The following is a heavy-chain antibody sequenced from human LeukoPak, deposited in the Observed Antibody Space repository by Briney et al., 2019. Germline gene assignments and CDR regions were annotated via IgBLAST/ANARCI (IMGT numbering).Heavy chain of an antibody. J-gene: IGHJ4*02. CDR2: ISHDETHK. Sequence: GGSLRLSCAASGFTFRTYTMHWVRQAPGKGLEWVAVISHDETHKYYSGSVKGRFTISRDNAKNSLYLQMNSLRAEDTAFYYCTRDMKNSYFFDYWGQGTLVTVSS. D-gene: IGHD4-23*01. CDR3: TRDMKNSYFFDY. CDR1: GFTFRTYT. V-gene: IGHV3-30-3*01.